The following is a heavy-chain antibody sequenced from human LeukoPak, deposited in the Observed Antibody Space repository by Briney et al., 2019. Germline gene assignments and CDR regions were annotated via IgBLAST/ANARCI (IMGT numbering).Heavy chain of an antibody. CDR2: ISWNSGSI. V-gene: IGHV3-9*01. J-gene: IGHJ4*02. D-gene: IGHD6-13*01. CDR3: AKQGSSSSGFDY. CDR1: GFTFDDYG. Sequence: GGSLRLSCAASGFTFDDYGLSWVRQAPGKGLEWVSGISWNSGSIGYADSVKGRFTISRDNAKNSLYLQMNSLRAEDTALYYCAKQGSSSSGFDYWGQGTLVTVSS.